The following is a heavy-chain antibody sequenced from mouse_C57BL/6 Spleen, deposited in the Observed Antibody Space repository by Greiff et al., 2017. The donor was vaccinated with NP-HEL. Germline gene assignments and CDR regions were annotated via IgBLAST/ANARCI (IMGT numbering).Heavy chain of an antibody. D-gene: IGHD1-1*01. CDR2: IWTGGGT. CDR3: ARNSPYYGSSVFDY. CDR1: GFSLTSYA. Sequence: VQLQESGPGLVAPSQSLSITCTVSGFSLTSYAISWVRQPPGKGLEWLGVIWTGGGTNYNSALKSRLSISKDNSKSQVFLKMNSLQTDGTARYYCARNSPYYGSSVFDYWGQGTTLTVSS. J-gene: IGHJ2*01. V-gene: IGHV2-9-1*01.